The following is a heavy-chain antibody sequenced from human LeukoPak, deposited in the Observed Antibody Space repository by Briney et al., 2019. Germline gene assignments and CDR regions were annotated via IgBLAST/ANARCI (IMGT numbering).Heavy chain of an antibody. CDR3: ATFPQDYDSDAY. D-gene: IGHD3-3*01. CDR2: FDPEDGET. CDR1: GYTLTELS. J-gene: IGHJ4*02. Sequence: EASVKVSCKASGYTLTELSMHWVRQAPGKGLEWMGGFDPEDGETIYAQKFQGRVTMTEDTSTDTAHMELSSLRSEDTAVYYCATFPQDYDSDAYWGQGTLVTVSS. V-gene: IGHV1-24*01.